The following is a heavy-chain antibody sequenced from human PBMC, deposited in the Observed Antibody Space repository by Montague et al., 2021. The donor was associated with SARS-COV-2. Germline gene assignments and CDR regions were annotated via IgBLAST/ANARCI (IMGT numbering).Heavy chain of an antibody. V-gene: IGHV4-34*01. J-gene: IGHJ3*02. CDR3: ARGQVTVFGVLIMLPAAGPLDS. D-gene: IGHD3-3*01. Sequence: SETLSLTCAVYGGSFRDYYWTWIRQAPGTGLEWIGEVDHRGSSSYNPSLQSRLTISVDRSKNQFSLRLASVTAADTAVYYCARGQVTVFGVLIMLPAAGPLDSWGLGTKVTVSS. CDR2: VDHRGSS. CDR1: GGSFRDYY.